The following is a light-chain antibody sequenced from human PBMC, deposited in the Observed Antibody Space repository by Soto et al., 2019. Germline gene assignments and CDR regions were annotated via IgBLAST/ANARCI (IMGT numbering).Light chain of an antibody. CDR2: AAS. CDR1: QGITNY. J-gene: IGKJ5*01. CDR3: QQVDTYPIT. Sequence: IALTPSPSSLAASLGDRVTITCRARQGITNYLAWYQQKPGKAPKLLIYAASTLQSGVPSRFSGSGSGTDFTLTISSLQPEDFATYFCQQVDTYPITFGQGTRLEIK. V-gene: IGKV1-9*01.